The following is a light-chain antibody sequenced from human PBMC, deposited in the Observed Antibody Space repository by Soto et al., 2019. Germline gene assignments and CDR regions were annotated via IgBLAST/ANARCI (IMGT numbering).Light chain of an antibody. CDR3: QQYNSYSLT. J-gene: IGKJ4*01. Sequence: DIQITQSPSILSASVGDRVTITCRASQSISSWLAWYQQKPGKAPKLLIYDASSLESGVPSRFSGSGSGTEFTLTISSLQPDDFATYYCQQYNSYSLTFGGGTKVDIK. CDR2: DAS. V-gene: IGKV1-5*01. CDR1: QSISSW.